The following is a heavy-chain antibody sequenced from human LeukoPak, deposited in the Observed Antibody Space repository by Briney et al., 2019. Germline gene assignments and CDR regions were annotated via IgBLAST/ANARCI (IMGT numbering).Heavy chain of an antibody. CDR1: GFTVSSNY. V-gene: IGHV3-11*06. CDR3: ARASASYFDY. J-gene: IGHJ4*02. CDR2: ISSSSSSYT. Sequence: GGSLRLSCAVSGFTVSSNYMSWVRQAPGKGLEWVSYISSSSSSYTNYADSVKGRFTIPRDNAKNSLYLQLNTLRDEDTGVYFCARASASYFDYWGQGTLVTVSS.